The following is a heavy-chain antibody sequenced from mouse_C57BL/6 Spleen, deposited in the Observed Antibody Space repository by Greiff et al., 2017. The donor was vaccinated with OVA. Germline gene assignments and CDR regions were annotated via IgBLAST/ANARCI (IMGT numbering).Heavy chain of an antibody. J-gene: IGHJ3*01. D-gene: IGHD2-2*01. CDR2: IDPSDSYT. V-gene: IGHV1-69*01. CDR1: GYTFTSYW. Sequence: QVQLQQPGAELVMPGASVKLSCKASGYTFTSYWMHWVKQRPGQGLEWIGEIDPSDSYTNYNQKFKGKSTLTVDKSSSTAYLQLSSLTSEDSAVYYCARFYGYDEGFAYWGQGTLVTVSA. CDR3: ARFYGYDEGFAY.